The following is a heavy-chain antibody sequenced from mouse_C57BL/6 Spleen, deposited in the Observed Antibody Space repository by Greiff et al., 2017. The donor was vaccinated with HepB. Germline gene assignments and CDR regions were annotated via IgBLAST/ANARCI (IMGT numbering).Heavy chain of an antibody. V-gene: IGHV7-3*01. CDR3: ASSTYDYGGFAY. CDR1: GFTFTDYY. Sequence: EVKLEESGGGLVQPGGSLSLSCAASGFTFTDYYMSWVRQPPGKALEWLGFIRNKANGYTTEYSASVKGRFTISRDNSQSILYLQRNALRAEDSATYYCASSTYDYGGFAYWGQGTLVTVSA. CDR2: IRNKANGYTT. J-gene: IGHJ3*01. D-gene: IGHD2-4*01.